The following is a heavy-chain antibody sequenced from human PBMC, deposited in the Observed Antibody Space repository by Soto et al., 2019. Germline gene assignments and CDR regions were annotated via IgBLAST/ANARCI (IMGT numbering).Heavy chain of an antibody. D-gene: IGHD1-26*01. V-gene: IGHV4-59*01. CDR1: GGSISSYY. CDR3: ARGRSGSYSRAAFDI. Sequence: KSSETLSLTCTVSGGSISSYYWSWIRQPPGKGLEWIGYIYYSGSTNWNPSLKSRVTISVDTSKNQFSLKLSSVTAADTAVYYCARGRSGSYSRAAFDIWGQGTMVTVSS. J-gene: IGHJ3*02. CDR2: IYYSGST.